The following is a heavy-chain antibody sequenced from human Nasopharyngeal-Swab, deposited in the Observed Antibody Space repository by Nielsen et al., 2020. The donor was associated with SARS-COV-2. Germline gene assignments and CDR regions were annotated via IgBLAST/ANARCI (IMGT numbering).Heavy chain of an antibody. J-gene: IGHJ6*02. Sequence: GESLKISCAASGFSFSTYGMHWVRQSPVKGLEWLTNIWYDGSNKYYADSVKGRFTVSRDNSKNTLYLQMSSLRAEDTAVYYCAKDRIGYCTKGVCYNSGMDVWGQGTTVTVSS. V-gene: IGHV3-33*06. D-gene: IGHD2-8*01. CDR1: GFSFSTYG. CDR3: AKDRIGYCTKGVCYNSGMDV. CDR2: IWYDGSNK.